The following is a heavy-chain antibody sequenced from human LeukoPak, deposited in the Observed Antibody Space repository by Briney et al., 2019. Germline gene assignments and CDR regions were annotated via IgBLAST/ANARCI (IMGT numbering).Heavy chain of an antibody. V-gene: IGHV3-33*01. J-gene: IGHJ4*02. CDR2: IWDDGSNK. D-gene: IGHD4-17*01. CDR3: ARASGDYGEYFDY. CDR1: GFTFRSFA. Sequence: GGSLRLSCAASGFTFRSFAMHWVRQAPGKGLEWVADIWDDGSNKYYADSVKGRFTISRDNAKNTLFLQMNSLRAEDTAVYYCARASGDYGEYFDYWGQGTLVTVSS.